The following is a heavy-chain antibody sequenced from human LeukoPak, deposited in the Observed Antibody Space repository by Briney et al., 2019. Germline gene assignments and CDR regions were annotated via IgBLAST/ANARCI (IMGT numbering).Heavy chain of an antibody. J-gene: IGHJ6*02. V-gene: IGHV4-61*02. CDR1: GGSISSGSYY. D-gene: IGHD6-19*01. Sequence: SQTLSLTCTVSGGSISSGSYYWSWIRQLAGKGLEWIGRIYTSGSTNYNPSLKSRVTISVDTSKNQFSLKLSSVTAADTAVYYCAREAAVAGTDYYGMDVWGQGTTVTVSS. CDR2: IYTSGST. CDR3: AREAAVAGTDYYGMDV.